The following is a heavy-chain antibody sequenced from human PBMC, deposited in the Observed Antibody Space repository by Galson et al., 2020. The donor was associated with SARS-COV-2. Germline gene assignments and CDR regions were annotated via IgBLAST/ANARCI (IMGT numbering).Heavy chain of an antibody. CDR3: ARLLLEAGEDY. CDR1: GGSFSGYY. J-gene: IGHJ4*02. CDR2: INHSGST. V-gene: IGHV4-34*01. Sequence: SETLSLTCAVYGGSFSGYYWSWIRQPPGKGLEWIGEINHSGSTNYNPSLKSRVTISVDTSKNQFSLKLSSVTAADTAVYYCARLLLEAGEDYWGQGTLVTVSS. D-gene: IGHD2-21*01.